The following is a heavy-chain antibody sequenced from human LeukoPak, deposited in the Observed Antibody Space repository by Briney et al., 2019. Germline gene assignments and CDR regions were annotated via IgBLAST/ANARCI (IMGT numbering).Heavy chain of an antibody. CDR1: GFTFSSYA. CDR3: AKGHLYQLDI. V-gene: IGHV3-23*01. D-gene: IGHD2-2*01. J-gene: IGHJ3*02. Sequence: GGSLRLSCAASGFTFSSYAMSWVRQAPGRGPEWVSAFSGSGGSTYYADSVKGRFTISRDNSKNTLYLQMNSLRAEDTAVYYCAKGHLYQLDIWGQGTMVTVSS. CDR2: FSGSGGST.